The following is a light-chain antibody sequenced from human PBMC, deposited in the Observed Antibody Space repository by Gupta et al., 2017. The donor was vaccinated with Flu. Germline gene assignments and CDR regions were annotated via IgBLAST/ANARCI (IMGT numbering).Light chain of an antibody. V-gene: IGKV3-20*01. CDR2: DAS. CDR1: QTVSNSF. Sequence: PGERATLSCRASQTVSNSFLAWYQQKPGQAPRLLIYDASSRASGIPDRFSGSGSGTDFTLTISRLEPDDPAVYYCQAWTFGQGTKVEIK. CDR3: QAWT. J-gene: IGKJ1*01.